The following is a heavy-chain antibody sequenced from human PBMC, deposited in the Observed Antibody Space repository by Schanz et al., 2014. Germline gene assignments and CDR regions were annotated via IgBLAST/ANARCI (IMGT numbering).Heavy chain of an antibody. CDR2: ISDSGDTA. CDR1: GFTFSGFW. CDR3: ARPALWCGDNCFDP. D-gene: IGHD3-10*01. J-gene: IGHJ5*02. V-gene: IGHV3-23*04. Sequence: VRLVESGGGVVQPGRSLRLSCAASGFTFSGFWMTWVRQAPGKGLEWVSLISDSGDTAYYADSVKGRFTISRDNFKGALYLQMSSLRAEDTAVYYCARPALWCGDNCFDPWGQGTLVTVSS.